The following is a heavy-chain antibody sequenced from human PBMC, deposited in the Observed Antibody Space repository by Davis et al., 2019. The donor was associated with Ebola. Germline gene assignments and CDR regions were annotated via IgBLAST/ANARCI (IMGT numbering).Heavy chain of an antibody. Sequence: MPSETLSLTCAVSGGSISSSNWWSWVRQPPGKGLEWIGEIYHSGSTNYNPSLKSRVTISVDKSKNQFSLKLSSVTAADTAVYYCAGEYSSGWYGRFYWGQGTLVTVSS. CDR1: GGSISSSNW. J-gene: IGHJ4*02. V-gene: IGHV4-4*02. CDR3: AGEYSSGWYGRFY. CDR2: IYHSGST. D-gene: IGHD6-19*01.